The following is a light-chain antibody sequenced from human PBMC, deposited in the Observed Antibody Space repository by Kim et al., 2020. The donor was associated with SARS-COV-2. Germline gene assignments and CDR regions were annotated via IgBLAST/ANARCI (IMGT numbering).Light chain of an antibody. Sequence: SLTPGERATPSCRASQSVSRYLAWYQQKPGQAPRLLKYDASNRATGIPARFSGSGAGTDFTLTISSLEPEDFAVYYCQQRTNWPLTFGGGTKLEI. CDR2: DAS. J-gene: IGKJ4*01. V-gene: IGKV3-11*01. CDR3: QQRTNWPLT. CDR1: QSVSRY.